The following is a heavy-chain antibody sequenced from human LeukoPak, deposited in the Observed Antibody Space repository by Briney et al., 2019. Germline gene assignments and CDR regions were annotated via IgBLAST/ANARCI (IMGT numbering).Heavy chain of an antibody. J-gene: IGHJ4*02. CDR3: QSRFLEWLLDY. CDR2: IYDSGST. D-gene: IGHD3-3*01. V-gene: IGHV4-39*01. Sequence: SETLSLTCTVSGGSISSNNYFWGWIRQPPGKGLEWIGSIYDSGSTYYNPSLKSRVTISVDTSKNQFSLKLNSVTTADTAMYYCQSRFLEWLLDYWGQGTLVTVSS. CDR1: GGSISSNNYF.